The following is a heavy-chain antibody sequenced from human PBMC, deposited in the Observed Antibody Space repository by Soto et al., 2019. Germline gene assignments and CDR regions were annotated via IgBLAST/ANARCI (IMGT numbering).Heavy chain of an antibody. D-gene: IGHD6-19*01. CDR1: GYNFNGYY. J-gene: IGHJ4*02. CDR3: ATVISTIGSKQWLAQTKHQALDY. V-gene: IGHV1-2*02. CDR2: MNPNTGGA. Sequence: QVNLVQSGAEVKKPGASVKVSCKASGYNFNGYYIHWVRQAPGQGLEWMGWMNPNTGGANYAQKFPGKVIMTTYTSISTAYLELRSLTSDDTAVYYCATVISTIGSKQWLAQTKHQALDYWGQGTLVTVSS.